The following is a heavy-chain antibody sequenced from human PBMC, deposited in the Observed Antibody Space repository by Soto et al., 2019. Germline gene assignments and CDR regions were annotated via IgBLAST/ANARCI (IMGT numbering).Heavy chain of an antibody. CDR3: ATHRPGDFWSGYYTPLYGMDV. J-gene: IGHJ6*02. Sequence: PGECLKISCKGSGYSFTSYWIGWVRQMPGKGLEWMGIIYPGDSDTRYSPSFQGQVTISADKSISTAYLQWSSLKASDTAMYYCATHRPGDFWSGYYTPLYGMDVWGQGTTVTVS. D-gene: IGHD3-3*01. CDR2: IYPGDSDT. CDR1: GYSFTSYW. V-gene: IGHV5-51*01.